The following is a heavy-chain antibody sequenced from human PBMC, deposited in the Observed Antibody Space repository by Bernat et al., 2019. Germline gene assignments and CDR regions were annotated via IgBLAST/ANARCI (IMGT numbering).Heavy chain of an antibody. CDR1: GFTFLSHW. J-gene: IGHJ3*01. CDR3: VRDSGWGALDL. V-gene: IGHV3-7*03. CDR2: IKSDGSAK. D-gene: IGHD3-16*01. Sequence: EVQLVQSGAALVQPGGSLRLSCAASGFTFLSHWMCWLRQAPGKGLEWVANIKSDGSAKYYVDSVKGRFTISRDNVNNSLYLQMNSLRADDTAVYYCVRDSGWGALDLWGPGTMVTVSS.